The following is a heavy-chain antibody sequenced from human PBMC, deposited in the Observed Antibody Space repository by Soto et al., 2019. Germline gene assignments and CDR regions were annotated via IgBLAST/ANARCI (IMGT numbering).Heavy chain of an antibody. J-gene: IGHJ6*02. CDR3: ARQQQLALYYYYGMDV. V-gene: IGHV1-69*06. D-gene: IGHD6-13*01. Sequence: QVQLVQSGAEVKKPGSSVKVSCKASGGTFSNYTITWVRQAPGQGLEWMGEIILIFGANYAQKFQGRLTITADKSTSTAYMELSSLRSEDTAVYFCARQQQLALYYYYGMDVWGQGTTVTVSS. CDR2: IILIFGA. CDR1: GGTFSNYT.